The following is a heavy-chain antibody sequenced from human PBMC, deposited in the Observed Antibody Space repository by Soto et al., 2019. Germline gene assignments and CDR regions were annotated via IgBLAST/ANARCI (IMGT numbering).Heavy chain of an antibody. CDR2: ISSDGFNK. D-gene: IGHD6-19*01. CDR1: GFTFNTYA. J-gene: IGHJ4*02. CDR3: AKDPITTGWSANYFDY. Sequence: QVQLVESGGGVVQPGRSLRLSCTASGFTFNTYAMHWVRQAPGRGLEWVAIISSDGFNKYYADSVQGRFTISRDNSKNTLYVQMNSLRAEDTAVYYCAKDPITTGWSANYFDYWGQGTLVTVYS. V-gene: IGHV3-30*18.